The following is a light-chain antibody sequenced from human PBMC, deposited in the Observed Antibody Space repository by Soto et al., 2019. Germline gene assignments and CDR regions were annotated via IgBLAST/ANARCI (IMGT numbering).Light chain of an antibody. CDR1: QSVSSNY. J-gene: IGKJ1*01. V-gene: IGKV3-20*01. Sequence: EVVLTQSPGTLSLSPGERATLSCRASQSVSSNYFAWYQQKPGQAPRLLIYGVSSRATGIPDRFSGSGSGTDFTLTISRLEPEDFAVYYCEQYGSSPRTFGQGTKVDIK. CDR2: GVS. CDR3: EQYGSSPRT.